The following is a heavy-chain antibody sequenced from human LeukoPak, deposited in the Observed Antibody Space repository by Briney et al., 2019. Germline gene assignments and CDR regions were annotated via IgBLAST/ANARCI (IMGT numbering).Heavy chain of an antibody. J-gene: IGHJ4*02. D-gene: IGHD6-6*01. V-gene: IGHV3-48*03. Sequence: PGGSLRLACAASGFSISTYEVSSARPAPGNGLEWGSYISSRGSTIYYADSVKGRFTISRDNAKNSLYLQMNSLRAEDTAVYYCAREGMSSSDPFDYWGQGTLVTVSS. CDR3: AREGMSSSDPFDY. CDR2: ISSRGSTI. CDR1: GFSISTYE.